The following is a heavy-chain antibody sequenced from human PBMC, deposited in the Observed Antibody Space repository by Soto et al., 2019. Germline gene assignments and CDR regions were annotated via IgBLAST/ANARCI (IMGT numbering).Heavy chain of an antibody. J-gene: IGHJ4*02. V-gene: IGHV4-59*01. CDR2: IYYNGVS. CDR3: AIGRQYYYNNTGPFYFEH. Sequence: SETLSLTFRVSGGSISTYDWSWIRQPPGNELEWIAYIYYNGVSNYNPSLTSRVTISVDTSRNQLSLTLTSVTAAHTAVYYSAIGRQYYYNNTGPFYFEHWGQGTPVTFSS. D-gene: IGHD3-22*01. CDR1: GGSISTYD.